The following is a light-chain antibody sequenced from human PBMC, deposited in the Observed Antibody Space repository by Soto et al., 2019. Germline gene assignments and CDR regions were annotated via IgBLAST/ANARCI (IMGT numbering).Light chain of an antibody. CDR3: QQYGDWPGA. J-gene: IGKJ4*01. Sequence: EIVMTQSPPTLSVSPWERATLSCRASQSVGSKLAWYQQRPGQAPRLLIYEASNRATGIPARFSGSGPGTEVSLTISSLQSEDFAVYSCQQYGDWPGAFGGGTKVDIK. CDR2: EAS. V-gene: IGKV3D-15*01. CDR1: QSVGSK.